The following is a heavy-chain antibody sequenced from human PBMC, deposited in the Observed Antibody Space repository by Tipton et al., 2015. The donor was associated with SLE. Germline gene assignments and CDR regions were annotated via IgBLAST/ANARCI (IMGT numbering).Heavy chain of an antibody. D-gene: IGHD6-19*01. J-gene: IGHJ4*02. V-gene: IGHV3-72*01. CDR1: GFTFSDHY. CDR3: VRVVAGTPSGSDY. Sequence: SLRLSCAASGFTFSDHYMDWVRQAPVKGLEWVGRSRNKVNSYTTVYAASVKGRFAVSRDDSKNSLYLQMNSLKTEDTAVYYCVRVVAGTPSGSDYWGQGTLVTVSS. CDR2: SRNKVNSYTT.